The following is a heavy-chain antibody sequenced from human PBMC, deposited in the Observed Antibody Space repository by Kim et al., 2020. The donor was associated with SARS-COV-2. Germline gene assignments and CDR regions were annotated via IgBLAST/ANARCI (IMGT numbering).Heavy chain of an antibody. D-gene: IGHD5-12*01. Sequence: YSQKFQGRVTITGDTSASTAYMGLSSLRSEDTAVYYCARDRGMATSYFDYWGQGTLVTVSS. J-gene: IGHJ4*02. V-gene: IGHV1-3*01. CDR3: ARDRGMATSYFDY.